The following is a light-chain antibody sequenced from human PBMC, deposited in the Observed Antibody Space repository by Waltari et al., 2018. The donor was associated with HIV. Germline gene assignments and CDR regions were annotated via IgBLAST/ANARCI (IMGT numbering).Light chain of an antibody. Sequence: DIQMPQSPSSLSAFVGDRVTITCQASQDISNYLNWYQQKPGKAPKLLIYDASNLETGVPSRFSGSGSGTDFTFTISSLQPEDIATYYCQQYDNLPITFGQGTRLETK. CDR1: QDISNY. CDR2: DAS. J-gene: IGKJ5*01. V-gene: IGKV1-33*01. CDR3: QQYDNLPIT.